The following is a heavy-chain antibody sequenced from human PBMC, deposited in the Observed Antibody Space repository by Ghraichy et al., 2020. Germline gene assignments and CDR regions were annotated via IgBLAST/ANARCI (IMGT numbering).Heavy chain of an antibody. D-gene: IGHD3-9*01. Sequence: GESLNISCAASGFTFRSFAMRWVRQAPGKGLEWVSAISGSGDSTYYADSVKGRFTISRDNSKNKLYLQMNSLRAEDTAVYYCAKRPYYDILTGYGGLDFWGQGTLVTVSS. J-gene: IGHJ4*02. CDR2: ISGSGDST. CDR3: AKRPYYDILTGYGGLDF. CDR1: GFTFRSFA. V-gene: IGHV3-23*01.